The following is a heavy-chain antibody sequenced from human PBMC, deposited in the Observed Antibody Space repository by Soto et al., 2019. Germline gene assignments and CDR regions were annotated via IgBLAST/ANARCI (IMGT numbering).Heavy chain of an antibody. CDR1: GLSLSTGKLG. V-gene: IGHV2-26*01. D-gene: IGHD2-2*01. CDR2: IFSNDDK. J-gene: IGHJ5*02. CDR3: ALIKDCSRTDCYLASFDP. Sequence: SGPTLVNPTETLPLTCTVSGLSLSTGKLGVSWIRQPPGKALEWLAHIFSNDDKSYSTSLRSRVTISKDTSRSQVVLTMTNMDPLDSGTYYCALIKDCSRTDCYLASFDPWGQ.